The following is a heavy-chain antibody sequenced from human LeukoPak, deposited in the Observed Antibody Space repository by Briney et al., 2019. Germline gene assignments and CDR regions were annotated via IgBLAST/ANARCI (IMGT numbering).Heavy chain of an antibody. J-gene: IGHJ3*02. CDR2: INPSGGST. D-gene: IGHD3-22*01. Sequence: GASVKVSCKASGYTFTSYYMHWVRQAPGQGLEWMGIINPSGGSTSYARKFQGRVTMTRDTSTSTVYMELSSLRSEDTAVYYCAGETQYYYDSSGPSQAFDIWGQGTMVTVSS. V-gene: IGHV1-46*01. CDR3: AGETQYYYDSSGPSQAFDI. CDR1: GYTFTSYY.